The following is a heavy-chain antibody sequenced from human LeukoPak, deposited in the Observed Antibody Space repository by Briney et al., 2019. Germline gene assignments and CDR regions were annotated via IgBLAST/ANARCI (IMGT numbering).Heavy chain of an antibody. Sequence: PSETLSLTCAVYGGSFSGYYWSWIRQPPGKGLEWIGEINHSGSTNYNPSLKSRVTISVDTSKNQFSLKLSSVTAADTAVYYCARGLSSMTPRYGMDVWGQGTTVTVSS. CDR1: GGSFSGYY. D-gene: IGHD2-15*01. CDR2: INHSGST. J-gene: IGHJ6*02. V-gene: IGHV4-34*01. CDR3: ARGLSSMTPRYGMDV.